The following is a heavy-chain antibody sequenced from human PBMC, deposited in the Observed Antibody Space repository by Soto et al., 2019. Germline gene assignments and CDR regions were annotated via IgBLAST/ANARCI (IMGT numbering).Heavy chain of an antibody. Sequence: QLQLQESGPGLVKPSETLSLTCTVSGGSISSSSYYWGWIRQPPGKGLEWIGSIYYSGSTYYNPSLRCRVTIAVDTSKTMFALKLSSVTAADTAVYYCARLRRDGYNLDYWGQGTLVTVYS. V-gene: IGHV4-39*01. CDR2: IYYSGST. CDR3: ARLRRDGYNLDY. D-gene: IGHD5-12*01. J-gene: IGHJ4*02. CDR1: GGSISSSSYY.